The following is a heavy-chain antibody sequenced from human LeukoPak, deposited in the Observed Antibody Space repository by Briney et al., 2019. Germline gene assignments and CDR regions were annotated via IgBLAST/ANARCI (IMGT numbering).Heavy chain of an antibody. Sequence: SDTLSLTCTVSGGSISSSSYYWGWIRQPPGKGLEWIGSIYYSGSTYYNPSLKSRVTISVDTSKNQFSLKLSSVTAADTAVYYCARHGSQVGATLDYWGQGTLVTVSS. CDR2: IYYSGST. CDR3: ARHGSQVGATLDY. D-gene: IGHD1-26*01. V-gene: IGHV4-39*01. CDR1: GGSISSSSYY. J-gene: IGHJ4*02.